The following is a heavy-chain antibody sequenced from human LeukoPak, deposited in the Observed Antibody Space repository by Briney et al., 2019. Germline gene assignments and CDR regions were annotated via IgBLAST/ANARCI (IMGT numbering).Heavy chain of an antibody. CDR3: ARDGGGWNAIDY. V-gene: IGHV3-11*01. D-gene: IGHD1-1*01. Sequence: GGSLRLSCAASGFTFSDYYMTWIRQAPGKGLEWVSYISSGGSTISYADSVKGRFTISRDNAKKSLYLQMNSLRAEDTAVYYCARDGGGWNAIDYWGQGTLVTVSP. J-gene: IGHJ4*02. CDR2: ISSGGSTI. CDR1: GFTFSDYY.